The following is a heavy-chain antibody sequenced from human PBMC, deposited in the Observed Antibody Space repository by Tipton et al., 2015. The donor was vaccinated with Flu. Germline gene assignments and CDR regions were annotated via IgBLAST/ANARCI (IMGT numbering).Heavy chain of an antibody. J-gene: IGHJ6*02. CDR3: ARPFGKSNFNYYGLDA. V-gene: IGHV3-72*01. Sequence: GSLRLSCAASGFTFSDDYMDWVRQAPGKGLEWVGRSRNKGNNYTTEYAASVKGRFTISRDDSKNSLYLQMNSLKNEDTAVYYCARPFGKSNFNYYGLDAWGQGTTVTVSS. CDR1: GFTFSDDY. D-gene: IGHD4/OR15-4a*01. CDR2: SRNKGNNYTT.